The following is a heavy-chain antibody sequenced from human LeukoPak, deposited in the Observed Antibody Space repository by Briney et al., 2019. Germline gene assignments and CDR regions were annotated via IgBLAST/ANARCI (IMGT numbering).Heavy chain of an antibody. V-gene: IGHV4-38-2*02. CDR2: IYHSGST. CDR3: ASSSWYSNWFDP. D-gene: IGHD6-13*01. Sequence: SETLSLTCTVSGYSISSGYYWGWIRQPPGKGLEWIGSIYHSGSTYYNPSLKSRVTISVDTSKNQFSLKLSSVTAADTAVYYCASSSWYSNWFDPWGQGTLVTVSS. CDR1: GYSISSGYY. J-gene: IGHJ5*02.